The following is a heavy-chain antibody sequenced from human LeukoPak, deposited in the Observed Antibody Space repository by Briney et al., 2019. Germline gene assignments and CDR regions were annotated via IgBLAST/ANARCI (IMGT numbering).Heavy chain of an antibody. CDR2: INPNSGGT. D-gene: IGHD3-9*01. CDR1: GYTFTGYY. Sequence: GASVKVSCKASGYTFTGYYMHWVRQAPGQGLEWMGWINPNSGGTNYAQKFQGRVTMTRDTSISTAYMELSRLRSDDTAVYYCARDNNYDILTGYWYWFDPWGQGTLVTVSS. J-gene: IGHJ5*02. V-gene: IGHV1-2*02. CDR3: ARDNNYDILTGYWYWFDP.